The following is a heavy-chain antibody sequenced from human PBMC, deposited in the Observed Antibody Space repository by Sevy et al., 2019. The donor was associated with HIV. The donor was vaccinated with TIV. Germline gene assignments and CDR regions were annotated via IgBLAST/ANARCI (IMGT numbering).Heavy chain of an antibody. J-gene: IGHJ6*02. D-gene: IGHD1-26*01. CDR1: GYTLTELS. CDR2: FDPEDGET. CDR3: ATSVGATSGGYYYGMDV. V-gene: IGHV1-24*01. Sequence: ASVKVSCKVSGYTLTELSMHWVRQAPGKGLEWMGGFDPEDGETIYAQKFKGRVTMTEDTSTDTAYMELSSLRSEDTAVYYCATSVGATSGGYYYGMDVWGQGTTVTVSS.